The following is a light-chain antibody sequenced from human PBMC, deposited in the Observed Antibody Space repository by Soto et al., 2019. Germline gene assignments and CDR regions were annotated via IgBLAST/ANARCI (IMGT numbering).Light chain of an antibody. Sequence: DIQMTQSPSSLSASVGDRVTITCRASQIISSYLNWYQQKPGKAPKLLIYDASSLQSGVPPRFSGSGSGTEFTLTIRSLQPDDIATYYCQQYSSYSAWTFGEGTKGDIK. CDR2: DAS. V-gene: IGKV1-5*01. J-gene: IGKJ1*01. CDR1: QIISSY. CDR3: QQYSSYSAWT.